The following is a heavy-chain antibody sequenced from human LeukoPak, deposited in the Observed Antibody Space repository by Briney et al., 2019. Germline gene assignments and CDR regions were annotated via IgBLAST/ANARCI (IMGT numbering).Heavy chain of an antibody. CDR3: AKDVRYCSSTTCYFTGMDV. Sequence: PGGSLRLSCAASGFTFTNYAMSWVRQAPGQGLKWVSAISGSGGSTYYADSVKGRFTISRDNSKNTLYLQMNSLRAEDTAVHYCAKDVRYCSSTTCYFTGMDVWGQGTTVTVSS. D-gene: IGHD2-2*01. CDR1: GFTFTNYA. V-gene: IGHV3-23*01. CDR2: ISGSGGST. J-gene: IGHJ6*02.